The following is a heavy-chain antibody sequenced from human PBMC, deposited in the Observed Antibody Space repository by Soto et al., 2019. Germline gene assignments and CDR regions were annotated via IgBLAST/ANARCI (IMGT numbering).Heavy chain of an antibody. CDR3: ARGEDAFFYYGLDV. J-gene: IGHJ6*02. CDR2: SYYSGYYSGST. V-gene: IGHV4-61*01. CDR1: GDSVTSDSYF. Sequence: PSETLSLTCTVSGDSVTSDSYFWSWIRQPPGKGLEWIGNSYYSGYYSGSTNHNPSLKSRVTMSVDTSKSQFSLKLTSVTAADTAVYYCARGEDAFFYYGLDVWGQGITVTAP.